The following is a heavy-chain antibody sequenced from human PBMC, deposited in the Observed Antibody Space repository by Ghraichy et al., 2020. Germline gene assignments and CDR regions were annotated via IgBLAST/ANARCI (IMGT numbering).Heavy chain of an antibody. CDR2: ISGSGGGT. J-gene: IGHJ4*02. Sequence: GGSLRLSCAASGFTFSNYAMSWVRQAPGKGLEWVSGISGSGGGTYYADSVKGRFSISRDNSKNTMYLQMNSLRAEATAVYYCARDCWNQLDICDCWGQGTLVTVSS. CDR3: ARDCWNQLDICDC. V-gene: IGHV3-23*01. D-gene: IGHD1-1*01. CDR1: GFTFSNYA.